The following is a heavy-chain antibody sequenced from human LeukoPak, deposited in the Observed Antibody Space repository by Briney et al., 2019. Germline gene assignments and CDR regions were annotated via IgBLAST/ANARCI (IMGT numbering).Heavy chain of an antibody. CDR3: AREGCTNGVCFDY. Sequence: GGSLRLSCVASGFTFSSYNMNWVRQAPGKGLEWVSYITSSSSTIYYADSVKGRFTISRDNAKNSLYLQMNSLRDEDTAVYYCAREGCTNGVCFDYWGQGTLVTVSS. CDR1: GFTFSSYN. CDR2: ITSSSSTI. V-gene: IGHV3-48*02. J-gene: IGHJ4*02. D-gene: IGHD2-8*01.